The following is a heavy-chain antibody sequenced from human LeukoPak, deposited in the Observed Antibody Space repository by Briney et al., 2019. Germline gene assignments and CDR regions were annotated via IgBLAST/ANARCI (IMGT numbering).Heavy chain of an antibody. V-gene: IGHV1-69*13. CDR1: GGTFSSYA. CDR2: IIPIFGTA. CDR3: ARDSPNYCSGGSCYLPRWFDP. J-gene: IGHJ5*02. Sequence: ASVKVSCTASGGTFSSYAISWVRQAPGQGLEWMGGIIPIFGTANYAQKFQGRVTITADESTSTAYMELSSLRSEDTAVYYCARDSPNYCSGGSCYLPRWFDPWGQGTLVTVSS. D-gene: IGHD2-15*01.